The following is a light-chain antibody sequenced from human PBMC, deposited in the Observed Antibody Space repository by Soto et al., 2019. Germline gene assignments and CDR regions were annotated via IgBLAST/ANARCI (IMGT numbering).Light chain of an antibody. CDR2: VNTDGSR. J-gene: IGLJ2*01. V-gene: IGLV4-69*01. CDR3: QTWGTGTHVV. CDR1: SGHSNFA. Sequence: QLVLTQSPSASASLGASVKLTCTLSSGHSNFAIAWLQQQPDRGPRYLMKVNTDGSRDKGDGIPDRFSGSTSGAERYLTISSLQSEDEADYYCQTWGTGTHVVFGGGTKLTVL.